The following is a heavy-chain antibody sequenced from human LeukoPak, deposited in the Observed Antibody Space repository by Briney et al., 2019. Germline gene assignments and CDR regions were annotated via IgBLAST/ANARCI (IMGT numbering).Heavy chain of an antibody. V-gene: IGHV4-59*01. J-gene: IGHJ4*02. Sequence: SETLSLTCTVSGGSISSYYWSWIRQPPGKGLEWIGYIYYSGSTNYNPSLKSRVTISVDTSKNQFSLKPSSVTAADTAVYYCARGNHDFWSGYSIDYWGQGTLVTVSS. CDR3: ARGNHDFWSGYSIDY. D-gene: IGHD3-3*01. CDR1: GGSISSYY. CDR2: IYYSGST.